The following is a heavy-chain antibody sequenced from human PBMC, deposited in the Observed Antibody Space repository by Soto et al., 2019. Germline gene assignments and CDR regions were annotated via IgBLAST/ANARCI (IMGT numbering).Heavy chain of an antibody. CDR2: ISSSSSAI. J-gene: IGHJ4*02. D-gene: IGHD6-6*01. CDR1: GFTFSSYS. CDR3: ARDLYSSSARYFDY. V-gene: IGHV3-21*01. Sequence: EVQLVESGGGLVKPGGSLRLACAASGFTFSSYSMNWVRQAPGKGLEWVSSISSSSSAIYYADSVKGRFTISRDNAKNTLYLQMNSLRAEDSAVYYCARDLYSSSARYFDYWGQGTLVTVSS.